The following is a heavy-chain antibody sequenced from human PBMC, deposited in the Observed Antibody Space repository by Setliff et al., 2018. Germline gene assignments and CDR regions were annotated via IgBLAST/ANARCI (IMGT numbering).Heavy chain of an antibody. D-gene: IGHD3-10*01. CDR1: GGTFSSYV. CDR3: AGGQPLVRKYYYYMDV. CDR2: IIPMFGT. V-gene: IGHV1-69*13. Sequence: PSVKVSCKASGGTFSSYVISWVREAPGQGLEWMGGIIPMFGTNYAQKFQGRVTITADESTSTAYMELSSLGSEDTAVYYCAGGQPLVRKYYYYMDVWGKGTTVTVS. J-gene: IGHJ6*03.